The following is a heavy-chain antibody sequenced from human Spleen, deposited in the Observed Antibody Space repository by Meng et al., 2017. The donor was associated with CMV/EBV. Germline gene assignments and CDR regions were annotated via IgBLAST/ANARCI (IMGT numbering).Heavy chain of an antibody. CDR1: GFTFSSYS. CDR3: ARDRAYCISTSWYIDY. V-gene: IGHV3-21*01. D-gene: IGHD2-2*02. Sequence: GESLKISCAASGFTFSSYSMNWVRQAPGKGLEWVSSINSSSSYIYYADSVKGRFTISRDNAKNSLSLQMHRLRAADTAVYYCARDRAYCISTSWYIDYWGQGTLVTVSS. J-gene: IGHJ4*02. CDR2: INSSSSYI.